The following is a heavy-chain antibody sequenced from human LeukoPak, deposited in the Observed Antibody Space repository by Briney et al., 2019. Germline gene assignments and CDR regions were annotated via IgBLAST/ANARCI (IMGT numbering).Heavy chain of an antibody. CDR3: ARVEVRDGYRRWDY. J-gene: IGHJ4*02. D-gene: IGHD5-24*01. CDR2: ISSSSSYI. CDR1: GFTFSSYS. V-gene: IGHV3-21*01. Sequence: KPGGSLRLSCAASGFTFSSYSMNWVRQAPGKRLEWVSSISSSSSYIYYADSVKGRFTISRDNAKNSLYLQMNSLRAEDTAVYYCARVEVRDGYRRWDYWGQGTLVTVSS.